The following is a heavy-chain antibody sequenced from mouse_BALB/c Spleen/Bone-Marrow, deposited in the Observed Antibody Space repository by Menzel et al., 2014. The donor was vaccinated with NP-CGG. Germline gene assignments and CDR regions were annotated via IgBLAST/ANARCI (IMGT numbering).Heavy chain of an antibody. J-gene: IGHJ3*01. CDR3: AMYYYGSSLFAY. D-gene: IGHD1-1*01. CDR2: IDPANGNT. Sequence: EVKLQESGAELVKPGASVKLSCTASGFNIKDTYMHWVKQRPEQGLEWIGRIDPANGNTKYDPRFQGKVTITADTSSNTAYLQLSSLTSEDTAVYYCAMYYYGSSLFAYWGQGTLVTVSA. CDR1: GFNIKDTY. V-gene: IGHV14-3*02.